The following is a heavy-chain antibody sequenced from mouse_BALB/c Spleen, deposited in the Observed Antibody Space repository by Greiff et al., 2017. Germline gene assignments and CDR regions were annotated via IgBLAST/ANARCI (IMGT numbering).Heavy chain of an antibody. J-gene: IGHJ2*01. D-gene: IGHD2-4*01. V-gene: IGHV14-4*02. CDR2: IDPENGDT. Sequence: VQLQQSGAELVRSGASVKLSCTASGFNIKDYYMHWVKQRPEQGLEWIGWIDPENGDTEYAPKFQGKATMTADTSSNTAYLQLSSLTSEDTAVYYCNAYDYEGDWGQGTTLTVSS. CDR1: GFNIKDYY. CDR3: NAYDYEGD.